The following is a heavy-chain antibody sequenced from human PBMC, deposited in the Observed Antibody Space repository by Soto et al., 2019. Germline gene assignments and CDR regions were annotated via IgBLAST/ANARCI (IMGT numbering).Heavy chain of an antibody. J-gene: IGHJ4*02. V-gene: IGHV1-69*13. CDR2: IIPIFGTA. CDR3: ASGRRCYAFDY. CDR1: GGTFSSYA. D-gene: IGHD2-2*01. Sequence: SSVKVSCKASGGTFSSYAISWVRQAPGQGLEWVGGIIPIFGTANYAQKFQGRVTITADESTSTAYMELSSLRSEDTAVYYCASGRRCYAFDYWGQGTLVTVSS.